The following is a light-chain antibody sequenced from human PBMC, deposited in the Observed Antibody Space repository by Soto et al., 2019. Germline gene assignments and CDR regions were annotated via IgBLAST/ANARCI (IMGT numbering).Light chain of an antibody. J-gene: IGKJ1*01. CDR3: QQYNTYWT. Sequence: QSPSTLSASVGDRVTITCRASQSIRNWLAWYQQQPGKAPKLLIYDASSLESGVPSRFSGSGSGTEFTLTISSLQPDDFATYYCQQYNTYWTFGQGTKVDIK. CDR2: DAS. CDR1: QSIRNW. V-gene: IGKV1-5*01.